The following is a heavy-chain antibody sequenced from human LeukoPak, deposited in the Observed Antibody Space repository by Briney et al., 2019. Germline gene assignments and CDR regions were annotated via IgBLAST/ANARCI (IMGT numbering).Heavy chain of an antibody. CDR3: AKDADILTGYYGANILD. CDR1: GFTFSSYG. D-gene: IGHD3-9*01. J-gene: IGHJ4*02. CDR2: IRYDGSNK. V-gene: IGHV3-30*02. Sequence: GGSLRLSCGVSGFTFSSYGMHWVLQAPGKGLEWVAFIRYDGSNKYYADSVKGRFTISRDNSKNTLYLQMNSLRAEDTAVYYCAKDADILTGYYGANILDWGQGTLVTVSS.